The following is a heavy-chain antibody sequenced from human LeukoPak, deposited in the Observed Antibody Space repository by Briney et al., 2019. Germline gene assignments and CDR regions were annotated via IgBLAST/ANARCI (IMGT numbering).Heavy chain of an antibody. CDR3: TRASSYYYGSGSYEPYYNYGMGV. CDR2: INPNSGGT. J-gene: IGHJ6*02. CDR1: GYTFTGYY. D-gene: IGHD3-10*01. Sequence: ASVKVSCKASGYTFTGYYMHWVRQAPGQGLEWMGWINPNSGGTNYAQKFQGWVTMTRDTSISTAYMELSRLRSDDTAVYYCTRASSYYYGSGSYEPYYNYGMGVWGQGTTVTVSS. V-gene: IGHV1-2*04.